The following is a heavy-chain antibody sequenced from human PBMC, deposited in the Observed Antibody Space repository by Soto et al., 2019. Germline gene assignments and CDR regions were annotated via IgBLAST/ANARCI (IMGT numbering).Heavy chain of an antibody. J-gene: IGHJ4*02. CDR2: ILYDGSNK. D-gene: IGHD4-17*01. Sequence: QVQLVESGGGVVQPGRSLRLSCAASGFTFSNYAMHWVRQAPGKGLEWVALILYDGSNKYYADSVKGRFTISRDNSKNTLYLQMNSLTGEDTAIYYCAREVTNNDYWGQGTLVTVSS. V-gene: IGHV3-30*04. CDR3: AREVTNNDY. CDR1: GFTFSNYA.